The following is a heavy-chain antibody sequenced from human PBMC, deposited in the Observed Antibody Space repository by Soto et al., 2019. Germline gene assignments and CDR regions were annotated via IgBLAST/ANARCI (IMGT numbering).Heavy chain of an antibody. CDR2: MYSGGTT. D-gene: IGHD6-13*01. Sequence: QVQLQESGPGLVKPSQTLSLTCTVSGGSISSGDYYWSWIRQPPGKGLEWIGYMYSGGTTYYNPSLKSRVTISVDTSKNQFSLRLNSVTAADTAVYYCARDFSGFSSSWWYFDYWGQGALVTVSS. CDR1: GGSISSGDYY. J-gene: IGHJ4*02. V-gene: IGHV4-30-4*01. CDR3: ARDFSGFSSSWWYFDY.